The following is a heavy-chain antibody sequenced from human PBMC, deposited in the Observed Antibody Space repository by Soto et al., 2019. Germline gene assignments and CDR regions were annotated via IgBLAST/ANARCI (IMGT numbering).Heavy chain of an antibody. J-gene: IGHJ6*02. Sequence: QVQLVESGGGVVQPGRSLRLSCAASGFTFSSYGMHWVRQAPGKGLEWVAVISYDGSNKYYADSVKGRFTISRDNSKNTLYLQMNSLRAEDTAVYYCAKDWNMIPPYHGMDVWGQGTTVTVSS. CDR1: GFTFSSYG. V-gene: IGHV3-30*18. CDR2: ISYDGSNK. D-gene: IGHD3-22*01. CDR3: AKDWNMIPPYHGMDV.